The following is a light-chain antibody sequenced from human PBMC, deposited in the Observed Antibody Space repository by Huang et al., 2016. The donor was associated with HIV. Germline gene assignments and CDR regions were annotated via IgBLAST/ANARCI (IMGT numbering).Light chain of an antibody. V-gene: IGKV3-11*01. CDR3: QQRSNWPRMYT. CDR2: DAS. J-gene: IGKJ2*01. CDR1: QSVSSY. Sequence: EIVLTQYPATLCLSPGERVTLSCRASQSVSSYLAWYKQKPGQAPRLLIYDASNRATGIPARFSGSGSGTYFTLTISSLEPEDFAVYYCQQRSNWPRMYTFGQGTKLEIK.